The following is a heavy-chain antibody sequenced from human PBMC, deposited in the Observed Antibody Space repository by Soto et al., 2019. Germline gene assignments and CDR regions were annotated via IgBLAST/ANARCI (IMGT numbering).Heavy chain of an antibody. CDR3: AKDIRDESSGYSLGFDY. Sequence: EVQLVESGGGLVQPGRSLRLSCAASGFTFDDYAMNWVRQAPGKGLEWVSGISWNSGSIGYADSVKGRFTISRDNAKNSRYLQMNSLRAEGTALYYCAKDIRDESSGYSLGFDYWGQGTLVTVSS. J-gene: IGHJ4*02. CDR1: GFTFDDYA. CDR2: ISWNSGSI. D-gene: IGHD3-22*01. V-gene: IGHV3-9*01.